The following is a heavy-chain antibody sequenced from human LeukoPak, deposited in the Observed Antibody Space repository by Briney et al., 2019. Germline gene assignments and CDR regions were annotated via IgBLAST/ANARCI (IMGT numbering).Heavy chain of an antibody. D-gene: IGHD6-13*01. J-gene: IGHJ4*02. V-gene: IGHV3-48*01. CDR1: GFTFRAYS. CDR3: AKIENIAAAGPLTEY. CDR2: ISSSGSTI. Sequence: PGGSLRLSCAASGFTFRAYSMNWVRQAPGKGLEWVSYISSSGSTIYYAASMKGRFTISRDNAKNSLYLQMNSLRAEDTAVYYCAKIENIAAAGPLTEYWGQGTLVTVSS.